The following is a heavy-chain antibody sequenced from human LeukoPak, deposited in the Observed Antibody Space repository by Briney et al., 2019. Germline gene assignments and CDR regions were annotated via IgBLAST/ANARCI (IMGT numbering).Heavy chain of an antibody. V-gene: IGHV3-7*01. J-gene: IGHJ4*02. CDR2: VKEDGTTK. Sequence: GGSLRLSCAASGFSFTNYWMSWVRQAPGKGLEWVANVKEDGTTKQHVDSVKGRFTISRDNAKNSLYLQMDSLRAEDTAVYYCVSQEVVPHWGQGTLVSVSS. D-gene: IGHD2-15*01. CDR3: VSQEVVPH. CDR1: GFSFTNYW.